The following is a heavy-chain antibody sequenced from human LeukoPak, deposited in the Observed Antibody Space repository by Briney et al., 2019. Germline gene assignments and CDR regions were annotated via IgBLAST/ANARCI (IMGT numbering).Heavy chain of an antibody. J-gene: IGHJ4*02. CDR3: VRGGRYWGDFDY. Sequence: PGGSLRLSCVASGFTFSSYSMNWVRQAPGRGLEWVSYISSSTSTIYYTDSVKGRFTISRDNAKNSLDLQMNSLRAEGTAVYYCVRGGRYWGDFDYWGQGTLVTVSS. CDR1: GFTFSSYS. D-gene: IGHD7-27*01. V-gene: IGHV3-48*01. CDR2: ISSSTSTI.